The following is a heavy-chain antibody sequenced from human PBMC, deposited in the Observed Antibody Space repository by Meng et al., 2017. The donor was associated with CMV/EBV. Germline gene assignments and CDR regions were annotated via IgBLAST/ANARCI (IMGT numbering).Heavy chain of an antibody. Sequence: SCAASGFTFSSYAMHWVRQAPGKGLEWVAVISYDGSNKYYADSVKGRFTISRDNSKNTLYLQMNSLRAEDTAVYYCARDGNYYGSGSYYNPPGYWGQGTLVTVSS. CDR1: GFTFSSYA. J-gene: IGHJ4*02. CDR2: ISYDGSNK. D-gene: IGHD3-10*01. V-gene: IGHV3-30-3*01. CDR3: ARDGNYYGSGSYYNPPGY.